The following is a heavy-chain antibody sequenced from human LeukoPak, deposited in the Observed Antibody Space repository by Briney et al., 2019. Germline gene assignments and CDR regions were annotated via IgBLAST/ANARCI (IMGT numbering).Heavy chain of an antibody. CDR1: GFASSTYT. CDR2: IKHDGSEK. D-gene: IGHD6-13*01. V-gene: IGHV3-7*04. CDR3: GRITGIEAAGDL. J-gene: IGHJ2*01. Sequence: GSPCPSRAASGFASSTYTMSWVCQAPGRGLEGVANIKHDGSEKFYVDSVRGRFTISRDNAKNSLYLQLNSLRAEDTALYCCGRITGIEAAGDLWGRGTLVTVSS.